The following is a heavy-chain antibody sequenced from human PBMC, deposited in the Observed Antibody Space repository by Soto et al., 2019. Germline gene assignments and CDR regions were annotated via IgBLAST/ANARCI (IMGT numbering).Heavy chain of an antibody. D-gene: IGHD2-2*01. CDR2: IYYSGST. J-gene: IGHJ6*02. CDR1: GGSISSGGYY. CDR3: ARDRVVVVPAASYGMDV. Sequence: QVQLQESGPGLVKPSQTLSLTCTVSGGSISSGGYYWSWIRQHPGKCLEWIGYIYYSGSTYYNPSLKSRVTISVDTSKNQFSLKLSSVTAADTAVYYCARDRVVVVPAASYGMDVWGQGTTVTVSS. V-gene: IGHV4-31*03.